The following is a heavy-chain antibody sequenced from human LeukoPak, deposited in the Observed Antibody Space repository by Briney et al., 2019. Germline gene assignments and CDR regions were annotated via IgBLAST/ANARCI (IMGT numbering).Heavy chain of an antibody. CDR2: IYYSGST. D-gene: IGHD6-13*01. CDR1: GGSISRYY. V-gene: IGHV4-59*01. Sequence: SETLSLTCTVSGGSISRYYWSWIRQPPGKGLEWIGYIYYSGSTNYNPSLESRVTISVDTSKNQFSLKLSSVTAADTAVYYCARRRQQLVLSQDYYYYYMDVWGKGTTVTVSS. J-gene: IGHJ6*03. CDR3: ARRRQQLVLSQDYYYYYMDV.